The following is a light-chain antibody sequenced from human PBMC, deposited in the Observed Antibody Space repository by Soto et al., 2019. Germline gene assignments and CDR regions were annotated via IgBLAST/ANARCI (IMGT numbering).Light chain of an antibody. CDR2: DAS. J-gene: IGKJ1*01. CDR3: QQYNSYSQWT. Sequence: DIQMTQSPSTLSASVGDRVPITCRASQSISSWWALYQHKPGKAPKLLIYDASSLESGVPSRFSGSGSGTEFTLTISSRQPDDFATYYCQQYNSYSQWTFGQGTKVEIK. CDR1: QSISSW. V-gene: IGKV1-5*01.